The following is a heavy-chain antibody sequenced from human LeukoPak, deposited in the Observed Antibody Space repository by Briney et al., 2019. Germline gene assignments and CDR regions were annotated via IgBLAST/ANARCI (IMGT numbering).Heavy chain of an antibody. V-gene: IGHV3-15*01. J-gene: IGHJ4*02. CDR2: INSKADGGTA. CDR3: TAGPY. CDR1: GFTFTNAW. Sequence: TGGSLRLSCAASGFTFTNAWENWVRQAPGRGLEWIGHINSKADGGTADYAAPVKGRFTISRDDSKNSLYLEMNSLKIEDTAVYLCTAGPYWGQGTLVTVSS.